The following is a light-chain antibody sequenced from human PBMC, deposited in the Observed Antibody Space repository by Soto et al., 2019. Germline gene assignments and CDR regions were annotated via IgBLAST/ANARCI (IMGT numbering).Light chain of an antibody. CDR3: MQALQPRT. V-gene: IGKV2-28*01. CDR2: LGS. Sequence: DNVMTQSPRTLSCTAGEPVSMSARSSQSLLNSNGYNYLDWSLRKPGQSPQVLIYLGSNPSSGVPDRFSGSGSGTDFILIISRVEAEYAGEFYYMQALQPRTFSQGTQVDIK. J-gene: IGKJ1*01. CDR1: QSLLNSNGYNY.